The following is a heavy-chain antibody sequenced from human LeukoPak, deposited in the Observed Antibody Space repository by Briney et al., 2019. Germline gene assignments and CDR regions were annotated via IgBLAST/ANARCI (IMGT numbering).Heavy chain of an antibody. CDR3: SGRDGYNYSFDY. V-gene: IGHV3-73*01. CDR2: IRSKPNNYAA. CDR1: GFTFSGST. Sequence: PGGSLRLSCAASGFTFSGSTIHWVRQASGKGLEWLGRIRSKPNNYAAAFAASVKGRFTISRDDSKNTAYLQMNSLKTEDTAVYYCSGRDGYNYSFDYWGQGTLVTVSS. J-gene: IGHJ4*02. D-gene: IGHD5-24*01.